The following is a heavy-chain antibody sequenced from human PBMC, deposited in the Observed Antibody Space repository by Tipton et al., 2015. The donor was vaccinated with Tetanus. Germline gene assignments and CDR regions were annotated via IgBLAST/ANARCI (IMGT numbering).Heavy chain of an antibody. V-gene: IGHV4-39*02. CDR3: ARHLYGYWFDP. J-gene: IGHJ5*02. CDR2: IYFKGDT. CDR1: GGSISDKKYY. D-gene: IGHD3-10*01. Sequence: GLVKPSETLSLNCTVSGGSISDKKYYWGWIRQPPGKGLEWIASIYFKGDTYYSPTLKSRVTIAVATSQNVFSLRLTSVTAADTAVYYCARHLYGYWFDPWGQGTLVTVSS.